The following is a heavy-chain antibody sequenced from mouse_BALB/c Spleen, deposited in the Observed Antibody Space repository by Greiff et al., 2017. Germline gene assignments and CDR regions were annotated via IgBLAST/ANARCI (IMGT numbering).Heavy chain of an antibody. D-gene: IGHD2-4*01. J-gene: IGHJ2*01. CDR1: GFTFSSFG. CDR3: ARHYYDYADY. Sequence: EVMLVESGGGLVQPGGSRKLSCAASGFTFSSFGMHWVRQAPEKGLEWVAYISSGSSTIYYADTVKGRFTISRDNPKNTLFLQMTSLRSEDTAMYYCARHYYDYADYWGQGTTLTVSS. V-gene: IGHV5-17*02. CDR2: ISSGSSTI.